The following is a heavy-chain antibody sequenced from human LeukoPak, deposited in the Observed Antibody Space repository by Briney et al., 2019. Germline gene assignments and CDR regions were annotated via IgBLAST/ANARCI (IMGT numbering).Heavy chain of an antibody. Sequence: GGSLRLSCAASGFTFSNAWMSWVRQAPGKGLEWVGRIKSKTDGGTTDYAAPVKGRFTISRDDSKDTLYLQMNSLKTEDTAVYYCTTDPHFGVQGLYWGQGTLVTVSS. CDR3: TTDPHFGVQGLY. CDR1: GFTFSNAW. CDR2: IKSKTDGGTT. D-gene: IGHD3-3*01. V-gene: IGHV3-15*01. J-gene: IGHJ4*02.